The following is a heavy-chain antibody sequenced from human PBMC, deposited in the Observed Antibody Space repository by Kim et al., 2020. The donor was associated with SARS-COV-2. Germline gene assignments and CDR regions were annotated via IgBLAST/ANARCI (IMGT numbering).Heavy chain of an antibody. J-gene: IGHJ6*02. CDR3: ARVRIGSGWTPNYYYYGMDV. CDR1: GFTFSSYA. Sequence: GGSLRLSCAASGFTFSSYAMHWVRQAPGKGLEWVAVISYDGSNKYYADSVKGRFTISRDNSKNTLYLQMNSLRAEDTAVYYCARVRIGSGWTPNYYYYGMDVWGQGTTVTVSS. CDR2: ISYDGSNK. D-gene: IGHD6-19*01. V-gene: IGHV3-30*04.